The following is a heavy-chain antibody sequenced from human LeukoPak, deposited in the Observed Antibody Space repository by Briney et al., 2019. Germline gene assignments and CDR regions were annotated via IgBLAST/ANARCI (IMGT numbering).Heavy chain of an antibody. J-gene: IGHJ4*02. Sequence: SETLSLTCTVSGGSISSYYWSWIRQPPGKGLEWIGYIYYSGSTNNYPSLKSRVTISVDTSKNQFSLKLSSVTAADTAVYYCTRGPYYDILTGYSWVFDYWGQGTVVTVSS. CDR3: TRGPYYDILTGYSWVFDY. V-gene: IGHV4-59*01. D-gene: IGHD3-9*01. CDR1: GGSISSYY. CDR2: IYYSGST.